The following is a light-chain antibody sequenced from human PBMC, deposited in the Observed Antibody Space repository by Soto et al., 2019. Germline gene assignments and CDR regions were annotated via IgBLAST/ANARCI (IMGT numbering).Light chain of an antibody. Sequence: QSALTQPASVSGSPGQSITISCTGTSSDVGGYNSVSWYQQPPDKAPKLMIYQVSNRPSGISNRFSGSKSGNTASLTISGLQAEDEADYYCSSYSSSTTFVLGSGTKVTVL. CDR3: SSYSSSTTFV. CDR2: QVS. CDR1: SSDVGGYNS. V-gene: IGLV2-14*01. J-gene: IGLJ1*01.